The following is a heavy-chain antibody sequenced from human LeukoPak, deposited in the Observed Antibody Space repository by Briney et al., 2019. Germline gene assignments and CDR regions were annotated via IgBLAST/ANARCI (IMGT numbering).Heavy chain of an antibody. CDR3: AHRLEGAPAYYFDY. Sequence: ESGPTLVNPTQTLTLTCTFSGFSLSTRPMCVSWIRQPPGKALEWLALIYWDDDKRYSPSLKSRLTITKDTSKNQVVLTMTNMDPVDTATYYCAHRLEGAPAYYFDYWGQGALVTVSS. D-gene: IGHD1-26*01. CDR2: IYWDDDK. J-gene: IGHJ4*02. CDR1: GFSLSTRPMC. V-gene: IGHV2-5*08.